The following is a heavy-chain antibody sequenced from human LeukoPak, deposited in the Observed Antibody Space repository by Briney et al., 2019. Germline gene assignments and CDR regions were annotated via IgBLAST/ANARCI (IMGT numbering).Heavy chain of an antibody. V-gene: IGHV3-64D*06. CDR3: VKDKGGYYYGSGSYYTD. J-gene: IGHJ4*02. CDR1: EFTFINYA. Sequence: PGGSLRLPCSASEFTFINYAMHWVRQAPGKGLEYVSSISSNGGSTYYADSVKGRFTITRDNSKNTLYLQMSSLRAEDTAVYYCVKDKGGYYYGSGSYYTDWGQGTLVTVSS. CDR2: ISSNGGST. D-gene: IGHD3-10*01.